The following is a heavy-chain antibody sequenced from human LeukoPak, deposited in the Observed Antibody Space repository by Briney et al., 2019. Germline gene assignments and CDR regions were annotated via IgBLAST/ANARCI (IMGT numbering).Heavy chain of an antibody. V-gene: IGHV1-2*02. CDR1: GYTFTGYY. CDR2: INPNSGGT. D-gene: IGHD5-12*01. J-gene: IGHJ4*02. CDR3: ARDLGGYSGYDYDY. Sequence: ASAKVSCKASGYTFTGYYMHWVRQAPGQGLEWMGWINPNSGGTNYAQKFQGRVTMTRDTSISTAYMELSRLRSDDTAVYYCARDLGGYSGYDYDYWGQGTLVTVSS.